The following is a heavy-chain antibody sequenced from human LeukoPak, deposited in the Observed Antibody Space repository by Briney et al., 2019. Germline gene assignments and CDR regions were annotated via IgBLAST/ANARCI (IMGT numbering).Heavy chain of an antibody. D-gene: IGHD4-17*01. CDR3: AREPNRRTTVTDSYYYGMDV. CDR1: GFTFKTSG. J-gene: IGHJ6*02. Sequence: GSLVLSFAVSGFTFKTSGVHWVRQAPGKGLEWLAVILYDGRSKHYADSVKGRFTMSTDNDRNTLSLQMNSLRVEDTAVYYCAREPNRRTTVTDSYYYGMDVWGQGTTVTVSS. V-gene: IGHV3-33*01. CDR2: ILYDGRSK.